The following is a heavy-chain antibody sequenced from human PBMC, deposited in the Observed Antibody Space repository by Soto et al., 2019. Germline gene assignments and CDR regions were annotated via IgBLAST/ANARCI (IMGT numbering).Heavy chain of an antibody. CDR3: ARGPYCTNGVCFDY. CDR2: ISGSGGST. CDR1: GFTFSSYA. D-gene: IGHD2-8*01. V-gene: IGHV3-23*01. Sequence: PGGSLRLSCAASGFTFSSYAMSWVRQAPGKGLEWVSAISGSGGSTYYADSVKGRFTISRDNSKNTLYLQMNSLRAEDTAVYYCARGPYCTNGVCFDYWGQGTLVTVSS. J-gene: IGHJ4*02.